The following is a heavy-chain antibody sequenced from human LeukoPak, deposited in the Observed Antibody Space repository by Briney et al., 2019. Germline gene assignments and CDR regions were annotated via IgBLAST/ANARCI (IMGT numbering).Heavy chain of an antibody. CDR2: INHSGST. J-gene: IGHJ4*02. CDR1: GGSFSGYY. V-gene: IGHV4-34*01. Sequence: KPSETLSLTCAVYGGSFSGYYWSWIRQPPGKGLEWIGEINHSGSTNYNPSLKSRVTISVDTSKNQFSLKLSSVTAADTAVYYCASRRRLRLGELSSPPGYWGQGTLVTVSS. D-gene: IGHD3-16*02. CDR3: ASRRRLRLGELSSPPGY.